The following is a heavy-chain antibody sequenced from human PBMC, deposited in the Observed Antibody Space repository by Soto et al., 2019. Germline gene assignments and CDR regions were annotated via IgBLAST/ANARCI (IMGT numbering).Heavy chain of an antibody. Sequence: GGPLRLSCAASGFTFSRFELHWVRQAPGKGLEWISYISSSGSTAYYASSVEGRFTISRDNANNSVYLQMDSLRAEDTALYYCTRAAWFPYLSFYWGQGALVTVSS. D-gene: IGHD3-10*01. CDR1: GFTFSRFE. CDR3: TRAAWFPYLSFY. J-gene: IGHJ4*02. V-gene: IGHV3-48*03. CDR2: ISSSGSTA.